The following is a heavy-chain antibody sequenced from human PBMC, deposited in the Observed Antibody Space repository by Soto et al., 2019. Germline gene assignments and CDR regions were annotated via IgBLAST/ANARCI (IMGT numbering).Heavy chain of an antibody. V-gene: IGHV1-69*01. CDR1: GGSFSSHA. J-gene: IGHJ6*01. D-gene: IGHD1-1*01. CDR3: AETTGASFILHGRDV. Sequence: ASVHVSCKASGGSFSSHAFSCVRQAPGQGLEWLGGIIPICSSSNYAQKFQGRVTITAGESSSTIYMELSSLTPEDTAIYYCAETTGASFILHGRDVLGPGTTVLGSA. CDR2: IIPICSSS.